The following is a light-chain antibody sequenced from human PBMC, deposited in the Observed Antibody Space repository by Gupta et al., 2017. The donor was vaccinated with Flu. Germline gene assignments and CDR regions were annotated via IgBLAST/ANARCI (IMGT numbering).Light chain of an antibody. CDR3: QQYNNWPLLT. CDR1: QSVRSN. Sequence: EVVMTQSPATLSVTPGEGAILSCRASQSVRSNLAWYQQKPGQAPRLLIFGASTRATGIPARFSGSGSGTEFTLTISSLQSEDSALYYCQQYNNWPLLTFGPGTKV. J-gene: IGKJ3*01. CDR2: GAS. V-gene: IGKV3-15*01.